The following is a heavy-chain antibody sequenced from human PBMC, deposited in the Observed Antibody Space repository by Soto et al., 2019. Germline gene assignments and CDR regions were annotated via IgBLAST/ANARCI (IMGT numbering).Heavy chain of an antibody. D-gene: IGHD6-6*01. CDR3: AKRGSSMPDRPANYFDS. V-gene: IGHV3-23*01. J-gene: IGHJ4*02. Sequence: GWSLRLCCAACRFTLSSNGMTGVRKAQGRGLEWVSTLGGSGITYYADSVRGRFTISRDTSENTLYLQMDSLRVEDTAIYYCAKRGSSMPDRPANYFDSWGQGTLVTVSS. CDR2: LGGSGIT. CDR1: RFTLSSNG.